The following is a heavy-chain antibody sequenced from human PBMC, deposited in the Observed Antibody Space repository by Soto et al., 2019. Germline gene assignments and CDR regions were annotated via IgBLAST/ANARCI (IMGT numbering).Heavy chain of an antibody. J-gene: IGHJ6*02. CDR3: ARVGGGLASLGYYGMDV. Sequence: ASVKVSCKASGYTFIVYYIHWVRQSPLQWLEWMGWINPNSGGTNYAQRFQGWVTMTRDRSISTAYMELSRLKSDDTAVYYCARVGGGLASLGYYGMDVWGQGTTVTVSS. V-gene: IGHV1-2*04. D-gene: IGHD3-10*01. CDR1: GYTFIVYY. CDR2: INPNSGGT.